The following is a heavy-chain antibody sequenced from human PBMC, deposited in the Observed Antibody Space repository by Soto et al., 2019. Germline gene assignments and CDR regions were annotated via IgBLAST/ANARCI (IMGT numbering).Heavy chain of an antibody. J-gene: IGHJ4*02. CDR3: ARGRSKYYYDSSGNLDY. CDR2: INHSGST. Sequence: QVQLQQWGAGLLKPSETLSLTCAVYGGSFSGYYWSWIRQPPGKGLEWIGEINHSGSTNYNPSLKSRVTISVDTSKNQFSLKLSSVTAADTAVYYCARGRSKYYYDSSGNLDYWGQGTLVTVSS. CDR1: GGSFSGYY. V-gene: IGHV4-34*01. D-gene: IGHD3-22*01.